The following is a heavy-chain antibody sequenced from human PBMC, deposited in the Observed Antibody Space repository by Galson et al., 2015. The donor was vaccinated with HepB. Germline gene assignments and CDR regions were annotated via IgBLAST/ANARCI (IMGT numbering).Heavy chain of an antibody. V-gene: IGHV3-33*06. CDR3: AKDKDSYGYFDY. Sequence: SLRLSCAASGFTFSSYGMHWVRQAPGKGLEWVAVIWYDGSNKYYADSVKGRFTISRDNSKNTLHLQMNSLRAEDTAVYYCAKDKDSYGYFDYWGQGTLVTVSS. D-gene: IGHD5-18*01. CDR1: GFTFSSYG. CDR2: IWYDGSNK. J-gene: IGHJ4*02.